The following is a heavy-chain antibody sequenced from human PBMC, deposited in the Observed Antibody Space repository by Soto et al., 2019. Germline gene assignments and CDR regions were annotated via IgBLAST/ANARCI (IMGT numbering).Heavy chain of an antibody. Sequence: GGSLRLSCSASGFTFSSYAMHWVRQAPGKGLEYVSAISSNGGSTYYADSVKGRFTISRDNSKNTLYLQMSSLRAEDTAVYYCVKGKDYGDYYFDYWGQGTLVTVSS. CDR2: ISSNGGST. CDR3: VKGKDYGDYYFDY. CDR1: GFTFSSYA. V-gene: IGHV3-64D*06. D-gene: IGHD4-17*01. J-gene: IGHJ4*02.